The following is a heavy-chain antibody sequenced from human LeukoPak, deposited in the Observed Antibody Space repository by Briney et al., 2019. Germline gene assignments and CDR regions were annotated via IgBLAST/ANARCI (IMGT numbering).Heavy chain of an antibody. CDR3: ARMVADFWSGYYFDY. CDR1: GGSISSYY. D-gene: IGHD3-3*01. V-gene: IGHV4-59*01. J-gene: IGHJ4*02. CDR2: IYYSGCT. Sequence: SETLSLTCTVSGGSISSYYWSWIRQPPGKGLEWIGYIYYSGCTNYNPSLKSRVTISVDTSKNQFSLKLSSVTAADTAVYYCARMVADFWSGYYFDYWGQGTLVTVSS.